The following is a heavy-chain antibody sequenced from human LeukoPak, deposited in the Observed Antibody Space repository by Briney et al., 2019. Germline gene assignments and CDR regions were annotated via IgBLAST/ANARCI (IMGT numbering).Heavy chain of an antibody. D-gene: IGHD6-19*01. Sequence: SETLSLTCTVSGGSVSSYYWSWIRQPAGKGLEWIGRMYISGSTKYNPSLKSRVTMSIDTSRNQLSLKLSSVTAADTAVYYCARDNGYTSGWGPPFDYWGQGTLVTVSS. CDR2: MYISGST. V-gene: IGHV4-4*07. CDR3: ARDNGYTSGWGPPFDY. J-gene: IGHJ4*02. CDR1: GGSVSSYY.